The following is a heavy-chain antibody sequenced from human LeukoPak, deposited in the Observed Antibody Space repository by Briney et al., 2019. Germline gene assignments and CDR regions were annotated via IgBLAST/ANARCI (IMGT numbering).Heavy chain of an antibody. Sequence: SETLSLTCTVSGGSISSYYWSWIRQPPGKGLEWIGYIYYSGSTNYNPSLKSRVTISVNTSTNQFSLKLSSVTAADTAVYYCARDRLGYYGMDVWGQGTTVTVSS. J-gene: IGHJ6*02. V-gene: IGHV4-59*01. CDR2: IYYSGST. CDR3: ARDRLGYYGMDV. CDR1: GGSISSYY. D-gene: IGHD6-25*01.